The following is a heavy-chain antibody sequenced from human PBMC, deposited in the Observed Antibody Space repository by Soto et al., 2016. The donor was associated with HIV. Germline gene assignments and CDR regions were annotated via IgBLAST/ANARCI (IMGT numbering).Heavy chain of an antibody. CDR3: AGETTSGWYDG. CDR2: ISYTGTKT. J-gene: IGHJ5*02. D-gene: IGHD1-26*01. V-gene: IGHV3-48*01. CDR1: GFTFSNYN. Sequence: EVQLVESGGDLVQPGGSLRLSCAASGFTFSNYNMNWVRQAPGKGLEWVSYISYTGTKTYYAVSVKGRFTISRDNAKNSLYLEMSSLRVEDTAVYYCAGETTSGWYDGWGQGTLASVSS.